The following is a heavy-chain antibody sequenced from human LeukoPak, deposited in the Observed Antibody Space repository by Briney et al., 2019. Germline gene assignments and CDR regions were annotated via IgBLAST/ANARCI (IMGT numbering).Heavy chain of an antibody. D-gene: IGHD1-26*01. J-gene: IGHJ4*02. V-gene: IGHV3-74*01. CDR2: INSDGSRT. Sequence: GGSLRLSCAASGFTFSSYWMHWVRQAPGKGLVWVSRINSDGSRTYYADSVKGRFTISRDNSKNTLYLQMNSLRAEDTAVYYCAKDLVSGSYYPSFDYWGQGTLVTVSS. CDR1: GFTFSSYW. CDR3: AKDLVSGSYYPSFDY.